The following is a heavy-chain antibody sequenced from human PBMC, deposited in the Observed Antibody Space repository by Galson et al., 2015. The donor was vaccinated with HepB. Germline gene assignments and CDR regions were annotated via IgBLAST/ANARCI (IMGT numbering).Heavy chain of an antibody. V-gene: IGHV3-30*04. Sequence: SLRLSCAASGFTFRTFAMHWVRQAPGKGLEWVAVISYDGRNQYYADSVKGRITVSRDNSINTVYLQMNSLKTEDTAVYYCSVLYYNFWTNYQSNYYFYMDGWGKWTTVTVSS. CDR3: SVLYYNFWTNYQSNYYFYMDG. CDR2: ISYDGRNQ. CDR1: GFTFRTFA. D-gene: IGHD3-3*01. J-gene: IGHJ6*03.